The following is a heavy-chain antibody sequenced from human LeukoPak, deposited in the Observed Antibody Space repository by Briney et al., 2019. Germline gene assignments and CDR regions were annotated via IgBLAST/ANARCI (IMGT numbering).Heavy chain of an antibody. CDR2: VDPEDGET. CDR3: ATGPYKFYFDY. Sequence: ASVKVSCKVSGYTLTELSMHWVRQAPGKGLEWMGLVDPEDGETIYAEKFQGRVTITADTSTDTAYMELSSLRSEDTAVYYCATGPYKFYFDYWGQGTLVTVSS. J-gene: IGHJ4*02. D-gene: IGHD3-10*01. CDR1: GYTLTELS. V-gene: IGHV1-24*01.